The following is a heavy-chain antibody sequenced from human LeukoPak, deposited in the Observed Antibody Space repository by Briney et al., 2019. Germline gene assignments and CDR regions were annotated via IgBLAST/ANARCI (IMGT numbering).Heavy chain of an antibody. Sequence: SETLSLTCTVSGVSITSATSYWGCIRQPPGKGLESIGNIYYTGSTFYNPSLKSRVTISVDTSKNQFSLRLSSVTAADTAVYYCARSRSYFYYYMDVWGKGTTVTVSS. CDR2: IYYTGST. CDR1: GVSITSATSY. D-gene: IGHD4-17*01. V-gene: IGHV4-39*01. J-gene: IGHJ6*03. CDR3: ARSRSYFYYYMDV.